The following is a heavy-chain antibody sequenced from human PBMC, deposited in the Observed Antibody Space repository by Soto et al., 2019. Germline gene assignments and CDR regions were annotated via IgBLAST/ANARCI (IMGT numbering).Heavy chain of an antibody. D-gene: IGHD1-26*01. CDR3: ARGDGSVTAGYYYYGMDV. V-gene: IGHV4-59*01. CDR1: GGSISSYY. CDR2: IYYSGST. J-gene: IGHJ6*02. Sequence: SETLSLTCTVSGGSISSYYWSWMRQPPGKGLEWIAYIYYSGSTNYNPSLKSRVTISVDTSKNQFSLKLSSVTAADTAVYYCARGDGSVTAGYYYYGMDVWGQGTTVTVSS.